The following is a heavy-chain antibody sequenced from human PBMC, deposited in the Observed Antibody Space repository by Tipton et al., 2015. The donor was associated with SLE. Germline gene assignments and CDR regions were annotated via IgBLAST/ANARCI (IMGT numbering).Heavy chain of an antibody. CDR2: VHSSGTT. D-gene: IGHD1-1*01. J-gene: IGHJ3*02. CDR3: ARDRMDYWNAFNI. CDR1: GGSVSGYY. Sequence: TLSLTCIVSGGSVSGYYWTWIRQPAGKGLEWIGRVHSSGTTHYNPSLKSRVTMSVDTSKNHFSLKLTSVTAADTAVYFCARDRMDYWNAFNIWGQGTMVTVSS. V-gene: IGHV4-4*07.